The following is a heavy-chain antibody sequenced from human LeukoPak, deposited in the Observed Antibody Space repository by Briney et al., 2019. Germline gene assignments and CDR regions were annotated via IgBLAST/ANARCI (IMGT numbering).Heavy chain of an antibody. CDR2: IYTSGST. CDR3: ARHYAAGYSGFFFDY. CDR1: GGSISSGSYY. V-gene: IGHV4-61*02. Sequence: PSETLSLTCTVSGGSISSGSYYWSWIRQPAGKGLEWIGRIYTSGSTNYNPSLKSRVTISVDTSKNQFSLKLSSVTAADTAVYYCARHYAAGYSGFFFDYWGQGTLVTVSS. D-gene: IGHD5-12*01. J-gene: IGHJ4*02.